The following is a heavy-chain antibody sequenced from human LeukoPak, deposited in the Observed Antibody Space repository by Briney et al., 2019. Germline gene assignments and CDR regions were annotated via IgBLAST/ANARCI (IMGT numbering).Heavy chain of an antibody. CDR3: ARASISGSYLQH. CDR2: IYYSGST. Sequence: SVTLSLTCTVSGGSISSGDYYWSWIRQPPGKGLEWIGYIYYSGSTYYNPSLKSRVTISVDTSKNQFSLKLSSVTAADTAVYYCARASISGSYLQHWGQGTLVTVSS. CDR1: GGSISSGDYY. J-gene: IGHJ1*01. D-gene: IGHD1-26*01. V-gene: IGHV4-30-4*01.